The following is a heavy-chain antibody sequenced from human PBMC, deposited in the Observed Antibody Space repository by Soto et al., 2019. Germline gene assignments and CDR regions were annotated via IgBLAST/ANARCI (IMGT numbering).Heavy chain of an antibody. CDR3: AKDVAVGGGF. V-gene: IGHV3-23*01. D-gene: IGHD3-16*01. CDR2: ITGGGGST. Sequence: EVQLLESGGGLVQPGGSLRLSCAASGFTFSSYAINWVRQAPGKGLEWVSVITGGGGSTFYADSVKGRFTISRDNSKNTVYLQMNNLRVEDTAVYPWAKDVAVGGGFWGLGTLVTVSS. CDR1: GFTFSSYA. J-gene: IGHJ4*02.